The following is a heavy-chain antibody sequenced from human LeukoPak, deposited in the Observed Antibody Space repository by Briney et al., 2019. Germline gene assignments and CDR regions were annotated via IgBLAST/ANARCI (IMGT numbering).Heavy chain of an antibody. V-gene: IGHV3-23*01. D-gene: IGHD2-2*01. CDR3: AKSVTSWSPFDC. CDR1: GFTSSSYA. Sequence: GGSLRLSCTASGFTSSSYAMSWVRQAPGKGLEWVSSISGSGRSTYYADSVQGRFTISRDNSKNTLYLQMNSLRAEDTAVYYCAKSVTSWSPFDCWGHGTLVTVSS. CDR2: ISGSGRST. J-gene: IGHJ4*01.